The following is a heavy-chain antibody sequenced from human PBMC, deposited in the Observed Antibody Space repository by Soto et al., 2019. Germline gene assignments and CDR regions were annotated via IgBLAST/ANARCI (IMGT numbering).Heavy chain of an antibody. CDR2: IRGRADNYAT. Sequence: EVQLVESGGDLVQPGGSLKLSCAASGFIFSGTTIHWVRQASGEGLEWVGRIRGRADNYATGYAASVKGRFTISSDDSKKTAYLQMNSLKTEDTAVYFCTRAPDGNNADYWGQGTLVTVSS. V-gene: IGHV3-73*02. CDR1: GFIFSGTT. D-gene: IGHD6-13*01. CDR3: TRAPDGNNADY. J-gene: IGHJ4*02.